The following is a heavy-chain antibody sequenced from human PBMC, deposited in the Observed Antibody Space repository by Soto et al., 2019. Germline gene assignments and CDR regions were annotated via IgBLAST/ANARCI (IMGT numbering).Heavy chain of an antibody. D-gene: IGHD7-27*01. V-gene: IGHV4-30-4*01. CDR2: IYKSATT. J-gene: IGHJ5*01. CDR3: ARGRYCLTGRCFPNWFDS. Sequence: SETLSLTCSVSGDSISNLDYFWAWIRQPPGQALEYIGYIYKSATTYYNPSFESRVAISVDTSKSQFSLNVTSVTAADTAVYFCARGRYCLTGRCFPNWFDSSRHGALVTVSS. CDR1: GDSISNLDYF.